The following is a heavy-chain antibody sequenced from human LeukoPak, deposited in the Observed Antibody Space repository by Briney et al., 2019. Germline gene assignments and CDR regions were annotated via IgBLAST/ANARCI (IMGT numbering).Heavy chain of an antibody. Sequence: PSETLSLTCTVSGASISSSSYFWDWIRQPPGKGLEWIGYIYHSGTTYYNPSLQSRVTMSVDTSKNQFSLKLSSVTAADTAVYYCARARTAPVYYYYYYGMDVWGQGTTVTVSS. J-gene: IGHJ6*02. D-gene: IGHD1-1*01. CDR1: GASISSSSYF. CDR2: IYHSGTT. V-gene: IGHV4-39*07. CDR3: ARARTAPVYYYYYYGMDV.